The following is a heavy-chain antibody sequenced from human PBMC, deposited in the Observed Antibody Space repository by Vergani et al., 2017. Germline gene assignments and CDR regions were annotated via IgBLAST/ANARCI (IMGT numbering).Heavy chain of an antibody. V-gene: IGHV4-34*01. CDR2: INHSGST. CDR3: ARVRGWNYDRGVFDI. J-gene: IGHJ3*02. Sequence: QVQLQQWGAGLLKPSETLSLTCAVYGGSFSGYYWSWIRQPPGKGLEWIGEINHSGSTNYNPSLKSRVTISVDTSKNQFSLKLSSVTAADTAVYYCARVRGWNYDRGVFDIWGQGTMVTVSS. D-gene: IGHD1-7*01. CDR1: GGSFSGYY.